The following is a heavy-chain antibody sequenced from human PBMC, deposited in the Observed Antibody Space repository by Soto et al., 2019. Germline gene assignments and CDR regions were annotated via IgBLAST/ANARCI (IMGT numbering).Heavy chain of an antibody. CDR3: ARDGRYSGSYYHGFDI. Sequence: QVQLQESGPGLVKPSQTLSLTCTVSGGSISSGGYYWSWIRQHPGKGLEWIGYIYYSGSTYYNPSLKGRVTISVDKSKNQFSLKLSSVTAADTAVYYCARDGRYSGSYYHGFDIWGQGTMVTVSS. CDR2: IYYSGST. J-gene: IGHJ3*02. V-gene: IGHV4-31*03. CDR1: GGSISSGGYY. D-gene: IGHD1-26*01.